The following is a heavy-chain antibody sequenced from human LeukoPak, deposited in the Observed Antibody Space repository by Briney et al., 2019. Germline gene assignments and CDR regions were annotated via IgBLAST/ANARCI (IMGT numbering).Heavy chain of an antibody. V-gene: IGHV4-38-2*02. J-gene: IGHJ3*02. CDR1: GYSISSGYY. D-gene: IGHD2-8*01. CDR3: AREWSAFDT. Sequence: SETLSLTCTVSGYSISSGYYWGWIRQPPGKGLEWIGSIYHSGSTYYNPSLKSRVTISVDTSKNQFSLKLSSVTAADTAVYYWAREWSAFDTWGKGKMVTVSS. CDR2: IYHSGST.